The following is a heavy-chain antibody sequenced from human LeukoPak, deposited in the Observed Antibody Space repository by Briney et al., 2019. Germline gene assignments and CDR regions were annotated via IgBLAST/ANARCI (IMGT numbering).Heavy chain of an antibody. Sequence: SETLSLTCAVYGGSFSGYYWSWFRQTPGKGLEWIGEINHSGSTNYNPSLKSPVTISVDTSKNQLSLKLSSVTAADTAVYYCASSGYYSYFDYWGQGTLVTVSS. D-gene: IGHD3-22*01. CDR3: ASSGYYSYFDY. V-gene: IGHV4-34*01. J-gene: IGHJ4*02. CDR2: INHSGST. CDR1: GGSFSGYY.